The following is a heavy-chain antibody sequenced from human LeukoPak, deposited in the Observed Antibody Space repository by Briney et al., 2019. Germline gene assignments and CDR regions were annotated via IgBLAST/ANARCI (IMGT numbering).Heavy chain of an antibody. V-gene: IGHV1-2*06. J-gene: IGHJ4*02. CDR1: GYTFTGYY. CDR2: INPNSGGT. CDR3: ARDQGSLTRSWYTGY. Sequence: ASVKVSCKASGYTFTGYYMHWVRQAPGQGLEWMGRINPNSGGTNYAQEFQGRVTMTRDTSISTAYMDLSSLTPDDTAVYFCARDQGSLTRSWYTGYWGQGTQVTVSS. D-gene: IGHD6-13*01.